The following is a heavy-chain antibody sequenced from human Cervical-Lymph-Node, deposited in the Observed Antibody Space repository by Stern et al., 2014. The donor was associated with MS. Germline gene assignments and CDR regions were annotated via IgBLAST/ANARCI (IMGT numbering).Heavy chain of an antibody. V-gene: IGHV1-2*06. Sequence: QLVQSGAEVKKPGASVRVSCKTSGYTFTGLYMHWVRQAPGPGLEWMGRINPYTGATDYAQKFKGRVTMTRDTSISTAYMELSSLKSDDTAVYYCATVYSSSGYFDYWGQGTPVTVSS. J-gene: IGHJ4*02. CDR2: INPYTGAT. D-gene: IGHD5-12*01. CDR3: ATVYSSSGYFDY. CDR1: GYTFTGLY.